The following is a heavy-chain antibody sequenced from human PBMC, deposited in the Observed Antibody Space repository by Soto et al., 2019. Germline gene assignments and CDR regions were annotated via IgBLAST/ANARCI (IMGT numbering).Heavy chain of an antibody. Sequence: GGSLSLSCAASGFTFSSYGMSWVRQAPGKGLEWVSAISGSGGTTYYADSVKGRFTISRDNSKNTLYLQMNSLRGDDTAVYYCAKPSTSTTVTTCFDYWGQGALVTVSS. CDR2: ISGSGGTT. J-gene: IGHJ4*02. CDR1: GFTFSSYG. D-gene: IGHD4-17*01. V-gene: IGHV3-23*01. CDR3: AKPSTSTTVTTCFDY.